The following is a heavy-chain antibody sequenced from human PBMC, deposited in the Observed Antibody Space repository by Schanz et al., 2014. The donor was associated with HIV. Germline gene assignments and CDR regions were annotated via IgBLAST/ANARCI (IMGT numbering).Heavy chain of an antibody. CDR2: INSDGSIT. CDR3: ARESASLSTVFDY. V-gene: IGHV3-74*01. Sequence: QLVESGGGLVQPGGSLRLSCAVSVSRFSFSDFAMSWVRQAPGKGLEWVSRINSDGSITTYADSVKGRFTISRDNAKNTLYLQMNSLRAEDTAVYYCARESASLSTVFDYWGQGTLVTVSS. J-gene: IGHJ4*02. CDR1: VSRFSFSDFA. D-gene: IGHD4-17*01.